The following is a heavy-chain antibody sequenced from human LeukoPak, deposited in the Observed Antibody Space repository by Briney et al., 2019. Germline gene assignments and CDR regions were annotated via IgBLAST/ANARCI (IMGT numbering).Heavy chain of an antibody. Sequence: SETLSLTCAVYGGSFSGYYWSWIRQPPGKGLKWIGEINHSGSTNYNPSLKSRVTISVDTSKNQFSLKLSSVTAADTAVYYCARGLFVSDSSGYPSYYYYYMDVWGKGTTVTVSS. V-gene: IGHV4-34*01. CDR3: ARGLFVSDSSGYPSYYYYYMDV. CDR1: GGSFSGYY. CDR2: INHSGST. J-gene: IGHJ6*03. D-gene: IGHD3-22*01.